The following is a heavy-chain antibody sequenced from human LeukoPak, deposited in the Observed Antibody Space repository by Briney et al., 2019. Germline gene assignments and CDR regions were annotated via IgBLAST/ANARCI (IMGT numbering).Heavy chain of an antibody. V-gene: IGHV3-33*01. CDR2: IWYDGNNK. Sequence: GGSLRLSCAASGFTFSSFGMHWVRQAQGQGLEWVAVIWYDGNNKYYADSVKGRFTISRDNSKNTLYLQMNSLRAEDTAVYYCARAFTSTGYYYVEYWGQGTLVTVSS. CDR3: ARAFTSTGYYYVEY. D-gene: IGHD3-22*01. CDR1: GFTFSSFG. J-gene: IGHJ4*02.